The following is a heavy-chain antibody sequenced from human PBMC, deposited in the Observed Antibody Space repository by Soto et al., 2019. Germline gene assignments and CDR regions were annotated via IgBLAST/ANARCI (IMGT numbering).Heavy chain of an antibody. CDR3: AKHVASIWGYFDS. CDR2: ISGSGGTI. D-gene: IGHD7-27*01. J-gene: IGHJ4*02. Sequence: EVQLLESGGGSVQPGGSLRLSCAASGLTVSTYAMNWVRQAPGKGLEWVSSISGSGGTIFYADSVRGRFTISRDNSKNTLYLQMNSLRAEDTAVYYCAKHVASIWGYFDSWGQGTLVTVSS. V-gene: IGHV3-23*01. CDR1: GLTVSTYA.